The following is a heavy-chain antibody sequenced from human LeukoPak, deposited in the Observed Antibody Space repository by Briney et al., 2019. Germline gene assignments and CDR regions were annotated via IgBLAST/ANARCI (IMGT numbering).Heavy chain of an antibody. J-gene: IGHJ5*02. Sequence: ASVKVSCKASGGTFSSYAISWVRQAPGQGLEWMGGIIPIFGTANYAQKFQGRVTITADKSTSTAYMELSSLRSEDTAVYYCARGPRLSSSCFGWCSHWFDPWGQGTLVTVSS. CDR2: IIPIFGTA. CDR1: GGTFSSYA. D-gene: IGHD6-13*01. CDR3: ARGPRLSSSCFGWCSHWFDP. V-gene: IGHV1-69*06.